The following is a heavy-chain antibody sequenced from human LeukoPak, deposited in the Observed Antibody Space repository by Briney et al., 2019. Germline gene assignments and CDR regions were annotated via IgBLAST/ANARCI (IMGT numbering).Heavy chain of an antibody. CDR2: INSDGTTT. Sequence: GGSLRLSCAASGFTFSSYEMKWVRQAPGKGLVWVSRINSDGTTTTYADSVKGRFTISRDNAKNTLYLQMNSLRVEDTAVYYCARDPHGYWWFDPWGQGTLVTVSS. CDR1: GFTFSSYE. D-gene: IGHD5-18*01. V-gene: IGHV3-74*01. J-gene: IGHJ5*02. CDR3: ARDPHGYWWFDP.